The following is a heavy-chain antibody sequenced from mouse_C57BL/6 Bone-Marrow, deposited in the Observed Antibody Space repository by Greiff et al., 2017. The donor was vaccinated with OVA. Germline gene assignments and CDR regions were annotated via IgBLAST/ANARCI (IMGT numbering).Heavy chain of an antibody. D-gene: IGHD3-3*01. Sequence: VQLVESGAELVRPGASVKLSCTASGYTFPDYYINWVKQRPGPGLEWIARIYPGSGNTYYNEKFKGKATLTAEKSSSTAYMQLSSLTTEDSAVYFCARRDNEDWGQGTTRT. V-gene: IGHV1-76*01. CDR3: ARRDNED. CDR1: GYTFPDYY. CDR2: IYPGSGNT. J-gene: IGHJ2*01.